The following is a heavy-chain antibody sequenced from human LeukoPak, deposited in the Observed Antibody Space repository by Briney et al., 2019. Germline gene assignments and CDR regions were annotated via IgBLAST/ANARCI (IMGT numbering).Heavy chain of an antibody. V-gene: IGHV3-23*01. Sequence: GGSLRLSCAASGFTFDDYGMSWVRQAPGEGLEWVSGFSASDGSRYYADSVKGRFTISRDNSKNTLYLQMNSLRAEDTAVYCCAAMTSVTTGDYWGQGTLVTVSS. CDR1: GFTFDDYG. D-gene: IGHD4-11*01. CDR2: FSASDGSR. CDR3: AAMTSVTTGDY. J-gene: IGHJ4*02.